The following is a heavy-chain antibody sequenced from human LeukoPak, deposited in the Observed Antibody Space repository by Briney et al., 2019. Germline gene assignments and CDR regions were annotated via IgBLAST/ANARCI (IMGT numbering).Heavy chain of an antibody. CDR1: GFTFSSDW. V-gene: IGHV3-7*01. CDR2: IKQDGSEK. D-gene: IGHD3-22*01. J-gene: IGHJ4*02. Sequence: PGESPRLSCAASGFTFSSDWMSWVRQAPGKGLEWVANIKQDGSEKYYVDSVKGRFTISRDNAKNSLYLQMNSLRAEDTAVYYCARLKYYYDSSGYPPAFDYWGQGTLVTVSS. CDR3: ARLKYYYDSSGYPPAFDY.